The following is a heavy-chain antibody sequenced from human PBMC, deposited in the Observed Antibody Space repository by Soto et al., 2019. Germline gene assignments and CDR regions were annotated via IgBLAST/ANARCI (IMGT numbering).Heavy chain of an antibody. J-gene: IGHJ6*02. CDR2: INHSGST. CDR1: GGSFSGYY. D-gene: IGHD3-10*01. V-gene: IGHV4-34*01. Sequence: SETLSLTCAVYGGSFSGYYWSWIRQPPGKGLEWIGEINHSGSTNYNPSLKSRVTISVDTSKNQFSLKLSSVTAADTAVYYCARGRVRGVINYGMDVWGQGTTVTVSS. CDR3: ARGRVRGVINYGMDV.